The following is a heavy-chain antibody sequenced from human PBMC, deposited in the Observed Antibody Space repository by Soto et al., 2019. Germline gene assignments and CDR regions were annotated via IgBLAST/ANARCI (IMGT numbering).Heavy chain of an antibody. J-gene: IGHJ5*02. CDR3: ARGRRIIAAAGIRRSSWFDP. CDR1: GGSISSSNW. D-gene: IGHD6-13*01. Sequence: QVQLQESGPGLVKPSGTLSLTCAVSGGSISSSNWWSWVRQPPGKGLEWIGEIYHSGSTNYNPSLKSRVTISVDKSKNQFSLKLSSVTAADTAVYYCARGRRIIAAAGIRRSSWFDPWGQGTLVTVSS. CDR2: IYHSGST. V-gene: IGHV4-4*02.